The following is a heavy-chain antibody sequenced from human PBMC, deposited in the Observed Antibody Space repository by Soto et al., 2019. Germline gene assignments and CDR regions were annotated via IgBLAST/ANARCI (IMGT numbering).Heavy chain of an antibody. J-gene: IGHJ6*03. Sequence: QVQLVQSGAEVKKPGSSVKVSCKASGDTFSSYTISWVRQAPGQGLEWMGRIIPILGIAKYAQKFQGRVTITADKSTRTAYMELSSLRSEDTAVSYCARGAAAAGTINYYYMGVWGKGTTVSVSS. CDR2: IIPILGIA. CDR3: ARGAAAAGTINYYYMGV. V-gene: IGHV1-69*02. CDR1: GDTFSSYT. D-gene: IGHD6-13*01.